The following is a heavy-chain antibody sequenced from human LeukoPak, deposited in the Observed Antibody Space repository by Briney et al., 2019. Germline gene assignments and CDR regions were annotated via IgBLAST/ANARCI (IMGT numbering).Heavy chain of an antibody. Sequence: SQTLSLTCAISGDSVSSNSWNWIRQSPSRGLEWLGRIYYKSKWFNDYAESVKSRITINPDTSNNQFSLQLNSVTPEDTAVYYCARGPDTYSSGWYPFDYWGQGTLVTVSS. CDR3: ARGPDTYSSGWYPFDY. CDR2: IYYKSKWFN. V-gene: IGHV6-1*01. CDR1: GDSVSSNS. D-gene: IGHD6-19*01. J-gene: IGHJ4*02.